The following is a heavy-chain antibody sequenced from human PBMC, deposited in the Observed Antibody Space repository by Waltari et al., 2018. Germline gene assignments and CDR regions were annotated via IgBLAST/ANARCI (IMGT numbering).Heavy chain of an antibody. V-gene: IGHV4-4*07. J-gene: IGHJ4*02. CDR3: ARDWAAVADYCFDY. CDR2: SYSSGST. Sequence: QVQLQESGPGLVKPSETLSLTCTVSGGSISSYYWSWIRQPAGKGLEWIGRSYSSGSTNANPSLSSRVTMSVDTSKNQFSLKLKSVTAADTAVYYCARDWAAVADYCFDYWGQGTLVTVSS. CDR1: GGSISSYY. D-gene: IGHD6-19*01.